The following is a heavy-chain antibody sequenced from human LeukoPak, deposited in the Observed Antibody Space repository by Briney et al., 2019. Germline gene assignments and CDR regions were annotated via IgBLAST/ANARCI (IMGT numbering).Heavy chain of an antibody. CDR2: INHSGST. D-gene: IGHD5-18*01. J-gene: IGHJ4*02. CDR1: GGSFSGYY. Sequence: SETLSLTCAVYGGSFSGYYWSWIRQPPGKGLEWIGEINHSGSTNYNPSLKSRVTISVDTSKNQFSLKLSSVTAADTAVYYCARVSKLWRFSYFDYWGQGTLVTVSS. CDR3: ARVSKLWRFSYFDY. V-gene: IGHV4-34*01.